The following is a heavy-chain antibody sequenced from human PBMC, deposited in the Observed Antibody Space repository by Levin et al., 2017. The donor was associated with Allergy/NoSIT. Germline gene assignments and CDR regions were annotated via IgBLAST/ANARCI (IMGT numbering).Heavy chain of an antibody. D-gene: IGHD6-13*01. CDR2: ISFDGSDK. CDR3: AKDVVFGTSSWSFEN. Sequence: GGSLRLSCAASGFIFSSFGMHWVRQAPGKGLEWVAVISFDGSDKYYAASVQGRFTISRDNSKNTGEVQMNSLRAEDTAVYYCAKDVVFGTSSWSFENWGQGTQVTVSS. CDR1: GFIFSSFG. J-gene: IGHJ4*02. V-gene: IGHV3-30*18.